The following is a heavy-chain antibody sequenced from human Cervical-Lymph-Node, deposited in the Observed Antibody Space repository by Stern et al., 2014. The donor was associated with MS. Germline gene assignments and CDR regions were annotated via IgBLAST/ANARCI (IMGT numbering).Heavy chain of an antibody. Sequence: QVQLQESGPGLVKPSQTLSLTCTVSGGSISSDDYYWSWIRQHPGKGLEWIGYIYYSGSTYYNPSLNSRVTISVDTSKSQFSLKLSSVTAADTAVYYCARDGPQVGAGSFDIWGQGTMVTVSS. J-gene: IGHJ3*02. CDR2: IYYSGST. CDR3: ARDGPQVGAGSFDI. D-gene: IGHD1-26*01. CDR1: GGSISSDDYY. V-gene: IGHV4-31*03.